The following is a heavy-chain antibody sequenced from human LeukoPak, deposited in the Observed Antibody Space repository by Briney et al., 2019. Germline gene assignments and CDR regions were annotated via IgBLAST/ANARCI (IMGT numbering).Heavy chain of an antibody. CDR3: AKVRNSVQVQYHGLDI. CDR2: IGGNGGNT. D-gene: IGHD5/OR15-5a*01. CDR1: GFTFSSFA. J-gene: IGHJ6*04. Sequence: PGGSLRLSCAASGFTFSSFAMSWVRQAPGKGLEWVSGIGGNGGNTYYADSVKGRCTISRDNPTNTLYLQMNSLKAEDTAIYYCAKVRNSVQVQYHGLDIWGKGTTVTVSS. V-gene: IGHV3-23*01.